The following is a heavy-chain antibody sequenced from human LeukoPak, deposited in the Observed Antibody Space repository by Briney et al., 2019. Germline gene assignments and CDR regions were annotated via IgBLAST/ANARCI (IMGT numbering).Heavy chain of an antibody. J-gene: IGHJ4*02. Sequence: ASVTVSCKASGGTFSSYAISWVRQAPGQGLEWMGGIIPIFGTANYAQKFQGRVTITADESTSTAYMELSSLRSEDTAVYYCARLTVVTPEFNFFDYWGQGTLVTVSS. D-gene: IGHD4-23*01. CDR1: GGTFSSYA. V-gene: IGHV1-69*13. CDR3: ARLTVVTPEFNFFDY. CDR2: IIPIFGTA.